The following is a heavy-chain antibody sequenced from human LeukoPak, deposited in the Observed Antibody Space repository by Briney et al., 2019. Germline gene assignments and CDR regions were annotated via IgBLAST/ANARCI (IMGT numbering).Heavy chain of an antibody. CDR1: GFSISSYE. CDR3: ARVLVRGYSGYESPYFDY. V-gene: IGHV3-48*03. CDR2: ISSSGSTI. D-gene: IGHD5-12*01. Sequence: HSGGSLRPSCAASGFSISSYEMNWVRQAPGKGLEWVSHISSSGSTIWYADSVKGRFTISRDNAKNSLYLQMNSLRAEDTAVYYCARVLVRGYSGYESPYFDYWGQGTLVTVSS. J-gene: IGHJ4*02.